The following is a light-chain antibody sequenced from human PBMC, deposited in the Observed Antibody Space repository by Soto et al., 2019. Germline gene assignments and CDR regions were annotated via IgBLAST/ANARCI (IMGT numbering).Light chain of an antibody. J-gene: IGKJ5*01. V-gene: IGKV3-11*01. CDR1: QNIGSN. CDR2: DAS. Sequence: EIVMTQSPATLSVSPGERGTLSCRASQNIGSNLAWYQQKPGQAPRLLIYDASNRATGIPARFSGTGSGTDFTLTINNLEPEDFAVYYCQVRTNWSIAFGRGTRLEIK. CDR3: QVRTNWSIA.